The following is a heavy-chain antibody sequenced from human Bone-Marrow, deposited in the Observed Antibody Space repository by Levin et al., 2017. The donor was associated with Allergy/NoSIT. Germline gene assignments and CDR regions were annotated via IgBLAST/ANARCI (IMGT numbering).Heavy chain of an antibody. D-gene: IGHD2-2*01. J-gene: IGHJ5*02. Sequence: SETLSLTCTVSGGSVSSGSYYWSWIRQPPGKGLEWIGYIYYSGSTNYNPSLKSRVTISVDTSKNQFSLKLSSVTAADTAVYYCARADFVCSSTSCYLDWFDPWGQGTLVTVSS. CDR3: ARADFVCSSTSCYLDWFDP. CDR2: IYYSGST. V-gene: IGHV4-61*01. CDR1: GGSVSSGSYY.